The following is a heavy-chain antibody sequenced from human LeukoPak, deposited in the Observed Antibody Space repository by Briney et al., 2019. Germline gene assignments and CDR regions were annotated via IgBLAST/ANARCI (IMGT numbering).Heavy chain of an antibody. CDR1: GGSISSYY. V-gene: IGHV4-59*01. J-gene: IGHJ4*02. D-gene: IGHD4-23*01. CDR3: ARDAHYGGNYYFDY. CDR2: IYYSGST. Sequence: SETLSLTCTVSGGSISSYYWSWIRQPPGKGLEWIGYIYYSGSTNYNPSLKSRVTISVDTSKNQFSLKLSSVTAADTAVYYCARDAHYGGNYYFDYWGQGTLVTVSS.